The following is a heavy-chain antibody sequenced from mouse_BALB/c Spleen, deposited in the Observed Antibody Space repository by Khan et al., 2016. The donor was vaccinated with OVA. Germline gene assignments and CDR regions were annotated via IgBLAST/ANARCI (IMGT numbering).Heavy chain of an antibody. CDR3: ARGHWYFDV. Sequence: LVESGPELKKPGETVKISCKASGYTFTNYAMNWVRQAPGKGLKWMGWINTYTGEPTYADDFKGRFAFSLETSASAAYLQISNLKNEDTAAYFCARGHWYFDVWGAGTTVTVSS. CDR2: INTYTGEP. CDR1: GYTFTNYA. V-gene: IGHV9-3-1*01. J-gene: IGHJ1*01.